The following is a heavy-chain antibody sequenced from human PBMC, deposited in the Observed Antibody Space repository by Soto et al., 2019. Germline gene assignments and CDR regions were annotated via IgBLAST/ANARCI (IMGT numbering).Heavy chain of an antibody. CDR3: ARWWGDRH. J-gene: IGHJ1*01. Sequence: DVQLVESGGGLVQPGGSLRLSCAASGFTFSSDAMNWVRQAPGKGLEWVSYISSSSTTIYYADSVKGRFTISRDNAKNSLFLQMNSLRDEDTALYDCARWWGDRHWGQGTLVTVSS. CDR1: GFTFSSDA. V-gene: IGHV3-48*02. CDR2: ISSSSTTI. D-gene: IGHD2-15*01.